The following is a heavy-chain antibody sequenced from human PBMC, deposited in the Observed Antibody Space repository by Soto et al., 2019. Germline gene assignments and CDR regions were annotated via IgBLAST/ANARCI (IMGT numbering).Heavy chain of an antibody. V-gene: IGHV1-18*01. D-gene: IGHD1-1*01. CDR2: INVHEGPI. CDR3: ARAIAWNVDS. Sequence: QVQLVQSGAEVKKPVASVKVSCRTSGYTFNSFCITWVRQAPGQGLEWLAWINVHEGPINYAQKCQERSTLTTDTPTTTAFMERRSPRADATAVYDCARAIAWNVDSWGQGTLVTVSP. J-gene: IGHJ4*02. CDR1: GYTFNSFC.